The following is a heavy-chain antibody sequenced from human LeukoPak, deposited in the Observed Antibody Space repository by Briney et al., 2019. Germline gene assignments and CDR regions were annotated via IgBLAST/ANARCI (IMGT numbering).Heavy chain of an antibody. J-gene: IGHJ6*03. D-gene: IGHD3-3*01. CDR1: GFTFSSYW. V-gene: IGHV3-7*01. CDR2: IKQDGSEK. CDR3: ARDATSYDRRITIFGVVLHYYYYYMDV. Sequence: PGGSLRLSCAASGFTFSSYWMSWVRQAPGKGLEWVANIKQDGSEKYYVDSVKGRFTIPRDNAKNSLYLQMNSLRAEDTAVYYCARDATSYDRRITIFGVVLHYYYYYMDVWGKGTTVTVSS.